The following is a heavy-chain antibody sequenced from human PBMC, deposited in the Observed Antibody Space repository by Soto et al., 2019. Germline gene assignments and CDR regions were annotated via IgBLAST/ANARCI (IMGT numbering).Heavy chain of an antibody. D-gene: IGHD2-21*02. CDR2: IYYSGST. J-gene: IGHJ4*02. Sequence: SETLSLTCIVSGGSISNYYWSWIRQPPGKGLEWIGYIYYSGSTNYNPSLQSRVTISVDTSKNQFSLKLSSVTAADTAVYYCARAVLPATAPFDYWGQGTLVTVSS. CDR1: GGSISNYY. CDR3: ARAVLPATAPFDY. V-gene: IGHV4-59*01.